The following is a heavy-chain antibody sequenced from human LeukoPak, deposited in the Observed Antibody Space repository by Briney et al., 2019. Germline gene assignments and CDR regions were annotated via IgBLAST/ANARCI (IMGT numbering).Heavy chain of an antibody. CDR3: ARPPYDSSGYYYVPFDY. J-gene: IGHJ4*02. CDR1: GFTFSSYA. CDR2: ISGSGSST. V-gene: IGHV3-23*01. D-gene: IGHD3-22*01. Sequence: PGGSLRLSCAASGFTFSSYAMSWVRQAPGRGLEWVSSISGSGSSTYYADSVKGRFTISRDNSKNTLYLQMNSLRAEDTAVYYCARPPYDSSGYYYVPFDYWGQGTLVTVSS.